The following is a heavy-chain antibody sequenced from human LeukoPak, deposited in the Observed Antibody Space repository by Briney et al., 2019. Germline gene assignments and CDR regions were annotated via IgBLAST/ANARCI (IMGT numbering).Heavy chain of an antibody. V-gene: IGHV3-13*01. Sequence: GGSLRLSCAASGFTVSSYDMHWVRQATGKGLEWVSAIGTTGDTYYSQSVRGRFNISRENAKNSLFLQMNSLRAGDAAVYFCASSPSYSSSWYALDSWGQGTLVTVSS. J-gene: IGHJ4*02. CDR2: IGTTGDT. CDR3: ASSPSYSSSWYALDS. D-gene: IGHD6-13*01. CDR1: GFTVSSYD.